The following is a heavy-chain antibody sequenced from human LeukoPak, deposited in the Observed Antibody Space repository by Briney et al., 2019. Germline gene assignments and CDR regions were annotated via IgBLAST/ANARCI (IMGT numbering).Heavy chain of an antibody. D-gene: IGHD3-10*01. Sequence: QSGGSLRLSCAASGFTFSSYWMSWVRQAPGKGLEWVANIKQDGSEKYYVDSVKGRFTISRDNAKNSLYLQMNSLRAEDTAVYYCARQRITMVRGVWNWFDPWGQGTLVTVSS. CDR3: ARQRITMVRGVWNWFDP. V-gene: IGHV3-7*01. J-gene: IGHJ5*02. CDR1: GFTFSSYW. CDR2: IKQDGSEK.